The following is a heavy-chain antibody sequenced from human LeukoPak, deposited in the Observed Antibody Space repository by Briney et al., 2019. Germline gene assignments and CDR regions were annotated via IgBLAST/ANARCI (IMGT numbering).Heavy chain of an antibody. D-gene: IGHD3-10*01. V-gene: IGHV3-9*01. CDR1: GFTFDDYA. J-gene: IGHJ5*02. Sequence: GGSLRLSCAASGFTFDDYAMHWVRQAPGKGLEWGSGISWNSGSIGYADSVKGRFAISRDNAKNSLYLQMNSLRAEDTALYYCAKDKYGSGSYSGWFDPWGQGTLVTVSS. CDR3: AKDKYGSGSYSGWFDP. CDR2: ISWNSGSI.